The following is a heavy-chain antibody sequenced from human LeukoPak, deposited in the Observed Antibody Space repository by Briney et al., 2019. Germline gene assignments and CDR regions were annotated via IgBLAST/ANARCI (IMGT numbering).Heavy chain of an antibody. CDR2: IYSGGST. CDR3: ANGPSGPRPYSSSLGP. Sequence: GGSLRLSCAASGFTVSSNYMSWVRQAPGKGLGWVSVIYSGGSTYYADSVKGRFTISRDNSKNTLYLQMNSLRAEDTAVYYCANGPSGPRPYSSSLGPWGQGTLVTVSS. D-gene: IGHD6-13*01. J-gene: IGHJ5*02. CDR1: GFTVSSNY. V-gene: IGHV3-53*01.